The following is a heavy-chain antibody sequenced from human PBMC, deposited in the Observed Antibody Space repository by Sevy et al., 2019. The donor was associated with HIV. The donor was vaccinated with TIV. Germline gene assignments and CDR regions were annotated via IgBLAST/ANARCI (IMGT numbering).Heavy chain of an antibody. J-gene: IGHJ3*02. CDR2: ISSSSSYI. CDR3: ARVKDYGDYGAFDI. Sequence: GGSLRLSCAASEFSVTDNYMSWVRQAPGKGLEWVSSISSSSSYIYYGDSVKGRFTISRDNAKSSLFLQMNSLRAEDTAIYFCARVKDYGDYGAFDIWGQGTMVTVS. D-gene: IGHD4-17*01. V-gene: IGHV3-21*01. CDR1: EFSVTDNY.